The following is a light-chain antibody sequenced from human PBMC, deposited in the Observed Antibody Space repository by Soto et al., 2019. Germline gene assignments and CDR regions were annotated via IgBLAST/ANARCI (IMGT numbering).Light chain of an antibody. CDR1: TSNIGDNT. Sequence: QSVLTQPPSASGTPGQRVAISCSGSTSNIGDNTVHWYQQLAGTAPKVLIYNNDRRPSGVPDRFSGSKSGTSASPAISGLQSEDEADYFCSTSDDSLNGWVFGGGTKLTVL. J-gene: IGLJ3*02. V-gene: IGLV1-44*01. CDR3: STSDDSLNGWV. CDR2: NND.